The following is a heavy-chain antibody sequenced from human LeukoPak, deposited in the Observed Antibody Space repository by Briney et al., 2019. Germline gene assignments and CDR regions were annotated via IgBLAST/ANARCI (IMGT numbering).Heavy chain of an antibody. CDR3: TTDPSVRYCSSTSCSDWFDP. D-gene: IGHD2-2*01. V-gene: IGHV3-15*01. J-gene: IGHJ5*02. CDR2: IKSKTDGGTT. CDR1: GFTFSNAW. Sequence: GGSLRLSCAASGFTFSNAWMSWVRQAPGKGLEWVGRIKSKTDGGTTDYDAPVKGRFTISRDDSKNTLYLQMNSLKTEDTAVYYCTTDPSVRYCSSTSCSDWFDPWGQGTLVTVSS.